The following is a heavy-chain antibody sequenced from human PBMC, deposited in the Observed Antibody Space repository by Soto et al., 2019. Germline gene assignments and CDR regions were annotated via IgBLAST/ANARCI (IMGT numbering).Heavy chain of an antibody. CDR2: LNSDGTTT. CDR1: GFTFNDYW. CDR3: ARGANDYTIPRGHDY. D-gene: IGHD4-4*01. V-gene: IGHV3-74*01. Sequence: EVQLVESGGALVQSGGSLRLSCAASGFTFNDYWMHWVRQGPGRGLLWVSRLNSDGTTTNYADSVKGRFTISRDNAKNTLYLQMNSLRVEDTAVYYCARGANDYTIPRGHDYWGQGTLVTVSS. J-gene: IGHJ4*02.